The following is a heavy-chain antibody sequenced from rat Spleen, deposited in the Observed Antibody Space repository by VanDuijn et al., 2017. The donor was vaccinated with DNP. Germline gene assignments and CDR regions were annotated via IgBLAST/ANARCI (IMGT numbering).Heavy chain of an antibody. D-gene: IGHD1-12*02. Sequence: EVQLVESGGDLVQPGRSLKLSCAASGFTFNNYWMYWFRQAPGKGLERVASITGGSGTTSYPDSVKGRFTISRDDAKNTLSLQMNSLRSEDTATYYCARIGDFHDGGDGDVLDAWGQGTSVTVSS. V-gene: IGHV5-31*01. CDR2: ITGGSGTT. J-gene: IGHJ4*01. CDR3: ARIGDFHDGGDGDVLDA. CDR1: GFTFNNYW.